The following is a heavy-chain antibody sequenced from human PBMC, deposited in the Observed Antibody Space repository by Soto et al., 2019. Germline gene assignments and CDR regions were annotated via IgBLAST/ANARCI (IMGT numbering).Heavy chain of an antibody. V-gene: IGHV1-69*02. CDR3: AGASGSYSPDY. CDR2: IIPILGIA. CDR1: GGTFSSYT. D-gene: IGHD1-26*01. Sequence: QVQLVQSGAEVKKPGSSVKVSCKASGGTFSSYTISWVRQAPGQGLEWMGRIIPILGIANYAQKFQGRVTITAHKSTSTAYRDLCSLRSEDTAVDYCAGASGSYSPDYWGQGTLVTVAS. J-gene: IGHJ4*02.